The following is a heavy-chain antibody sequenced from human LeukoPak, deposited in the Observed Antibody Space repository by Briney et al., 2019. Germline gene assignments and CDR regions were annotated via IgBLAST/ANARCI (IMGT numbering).Heavy chain of an antibody. CDR3: ARDRDGYGYFDY. CDR1: GDSISSGGYY. J-gene: IGHJ4*02. D-gene: IGHD5-24*01. CDR2: FYYSGNTYNNT. Sequence: SETLSLTCTVSGDSISSGGYYWSWIRQHPGKGLEWIGYFYYSGNTYNNTYYNPSLETRIAISVDTSRSQFSLKLSSVTAADTAVYYCARDRDGYGYFDYWGQGTLVTVSS. V-gene: IGHV4-31*03.